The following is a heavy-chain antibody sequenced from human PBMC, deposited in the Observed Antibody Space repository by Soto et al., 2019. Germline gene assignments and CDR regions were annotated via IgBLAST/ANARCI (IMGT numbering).Heavy chain of an antibody. D-gene: IGHD6-6*01. CDR3: ARSSSIAARPTDY. V-gene: IGHV3-30-3*01. CDR2: ISYDGSNK. J-gene: IGHJ4*02. Sequence: GGSLRLSCAASGFTFSSYAMHWVRQAPGKGLEWVAVISYDGSNKYYADSVKGRFTISRDNSKNTLYLQMNSLRAEDTAVYYCARSSSIAARPTDYWGQGTLVTVSS. CDR1: GFTFSSYA.